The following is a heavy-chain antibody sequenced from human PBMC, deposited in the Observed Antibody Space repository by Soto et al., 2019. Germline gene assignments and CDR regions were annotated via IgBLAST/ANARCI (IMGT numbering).Heavy chain of an antibody. V-gene: IGHV3-30*18. J-gene: IGHJ4*02. CDR1: GFTFSSYG. Sequence: PGGSLRLFCAASGFTFSSYGMHWVRQAPGKGLEWVAVISYDGSNKYYADSVKGRFTISRDNSKNTLYLQMNSLRAEDTAVYYCAKTSSGFDYWGQGTLVTVSS. D-gene: IGHD6-19*01. CDR3: AKTSSGFDY. CDR2: ISYDGSNK.